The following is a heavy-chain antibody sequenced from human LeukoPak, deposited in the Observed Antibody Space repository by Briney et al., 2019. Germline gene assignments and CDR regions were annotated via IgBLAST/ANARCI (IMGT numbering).Heavy chain of an antibody. V-gene: IGHV3-74*01. D-gene: IGHD3-10*01. CDR1: GFSLDNYW. Sequence: GGSLRLSCAASGFSLDNYWMHWVRLAPGKGLEWVSRINADGRNTPYADSVKGRFTISRDDSKNTLYLHINSLRVDDTAIYYCGRGSRETTMFYYYYMDVWGKGTTVIVSS. CDR2: INADGRNT. J-gene: IGHJ6*03. CDR3: GRGSRETTMFYYYYMDV.